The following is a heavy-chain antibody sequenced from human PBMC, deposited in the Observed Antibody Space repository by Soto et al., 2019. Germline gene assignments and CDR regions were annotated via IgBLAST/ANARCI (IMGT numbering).Heavy chain of an antibody. CDR1: GGSISSGGYY. CDR2: IYYSGST. CDR3: ASSLAPEDCSSTSCYAQPDWFDP. J-gene: IGHJ5*02. D-gene: IGHD2-2*01. V-gene: IGHV4-31*03. Sequence: SETLSLTCTVSGGSISSGGYYWSWIRQYPGKGLEWIGYIYYSGSTYYNPSLKSRVTISVDTSKNQFSLKLSSVTAADTAVYYCASSLAPEDCSSTSCYAQPDWFDPWGQGTLVTVSS.